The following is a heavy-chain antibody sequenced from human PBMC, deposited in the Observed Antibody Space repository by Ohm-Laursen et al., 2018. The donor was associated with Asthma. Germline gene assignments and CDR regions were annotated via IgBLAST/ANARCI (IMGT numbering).Heavy chain of an antibody. D-gene: IGHD1-26*01. CDR2: ISSDGSNQ. J-gene: IGHJ1*01. CDR1: GFTFSSYG. CDR3: ARIGPEWELPGREYSLIH. V-gene: IGHV3-30*03. Sequence: SLRLSCAASGFTFSSYGMHWVRQAPGKGLEWVAVISSDGSNQYYGDSVKGRFTISRDNSKNTLYLQMNSLRAEDTALYYCARIGPEWELPGREYSLIHWGQGTLVTVSS.